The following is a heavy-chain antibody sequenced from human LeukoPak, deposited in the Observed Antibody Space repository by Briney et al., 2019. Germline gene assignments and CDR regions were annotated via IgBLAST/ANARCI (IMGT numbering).Heavy chain of an antibody. CDR1: GYTFTGYY. J-gene: IGHJ4*02. D-gene: IGHD2-2*01. CDR3: ARAGCGSTSCYLGYYYFDY. V-gene: IGHV1-2*02. CDR2: INPNSGGT. Sequence: ASVKVSCKASGYTFTGYYMHWVRQAPGQGLEWMGWINPNSGGTNYAQKFQGRVTMTRDTSISTAYMELSRLRSDDTAVYYRARAGCGSTSCYLGYYYFDYWGQGTLVTVSS.